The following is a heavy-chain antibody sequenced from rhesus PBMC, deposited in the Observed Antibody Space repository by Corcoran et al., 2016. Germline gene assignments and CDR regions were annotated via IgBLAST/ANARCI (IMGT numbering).Heavy chain of an antibody. V-gene: IGHV3S42*01. CDR3: AKDRLSSDCYEWDY. CDR1: GFTFSTYW. Sequence: EVQLVESGGGLAKPGGSLRLSCAASGFTFSTYWMGWVRQTPGKGGEGNPAMNRGGGNTYYANSVKCRFTISRDNSKNTVSLQMNSLRPEDTAVYYCAKDRLSSDCYEWDYWGQGVLVTVSS. D-gene: IGHD2-21*01. J-gene: IGHJ4*01. CDR2: MNRGGGNT.